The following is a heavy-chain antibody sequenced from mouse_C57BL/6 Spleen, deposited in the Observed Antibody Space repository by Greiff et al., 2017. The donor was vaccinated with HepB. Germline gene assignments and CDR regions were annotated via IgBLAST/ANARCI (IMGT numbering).Heavy chain of an antibody. CDR1: GFTFSDYG. CDR2: ISSGSSTI. D-gene: IGHD2-4*01. J-gene: IGHJ2*01. CDR3: ARSYYDYDERIDY. V-gene: IGHV5-17*01. Sequence: EVQLQESGGGLVKPGGSLKLSCAASGFTFSDYGMHWVRQAPEKGLEWVAYISSGSSTIYYADTVKGRFTISRDNAKNTLFLQMTSLRSEDTAMYYCARSYYDYDERIDYWGQGTTLTVSS.